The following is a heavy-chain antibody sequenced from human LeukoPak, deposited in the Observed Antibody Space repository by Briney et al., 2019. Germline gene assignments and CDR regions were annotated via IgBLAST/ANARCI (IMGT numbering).Heavy chain of an antibody. CDR1: GGSISSTNW. D-gene: IGHD2-2*01. CDR3: ARVNLVVVPAAIVPDAFDI. J-gene: IGHJ3*02. V-gene: IGHV4-4*02. CDR2: IYHSGST. Sequence: SGTLSLTCTVSGGSISSTNWWSWVRQPPGKGLEWIGEIYHSGSTNYNPSLKSRVTISVDKSKNQFSLNLSSVTAADTAVYYCARVNLVVVPAAIVPDAFDIWGQGTMVTVSS.